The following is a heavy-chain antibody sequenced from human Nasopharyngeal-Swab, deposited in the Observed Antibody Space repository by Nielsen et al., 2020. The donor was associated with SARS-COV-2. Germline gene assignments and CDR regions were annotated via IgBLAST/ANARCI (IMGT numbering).Heavy chain of an antibody. CDR3: ASEPGGMAAPGKHFDP. V-gene: IGHV1-69*13. CDR1: GGSFSNYA. D-gene: IGHD6-13*01. J-gene: IGHJ5*02. CDR2: VNPVFRTP. Sequence: SVKVSCKASGGSFSNYAISWLRQAPGQGLEWVGGVNPVFRTPNYAQKFQGRISLTADDSTSTAYLELSSLTSEDTAVYYCASEPGGMAAPGKHFDPWGQGTLVTVSS.